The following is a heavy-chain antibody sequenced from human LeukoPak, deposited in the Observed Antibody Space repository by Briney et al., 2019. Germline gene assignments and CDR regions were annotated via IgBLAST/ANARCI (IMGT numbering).Heavy chain of an antibody. D-gene: IGHD4-17*01. Sequence: SETLSLTCTVSGGSVSSETYCWSWIRQPPGKGLEWIGYICYTGSTNYYPSLTSRVTISVDTSKNQFSLNLSSVTAADTAVYYCATAYGDYPRVFQHWGQGTLVTVSS. J-gene: IGHJ1*01. CDR3: ATAYGDYPRVFQH. CDR2: ICYTGST. CDR1: GGSVSSETYC. V-gene: IGHV4-61*01.